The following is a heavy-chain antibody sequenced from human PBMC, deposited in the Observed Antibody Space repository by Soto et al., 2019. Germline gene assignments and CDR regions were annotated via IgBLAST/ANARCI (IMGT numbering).Heavy chain of an antibody. CDR1: GGTFSSYA. V-gene: IGHV1-69*13. D-gene: IGHD2-2*01. Sequence: SVKVSCKASGGTFSSYAISWVRQAPGQGLEWMGGIIPIFGTANYAQKFQGRVTITADESTSTAYMELSSLRSEDTAGYYCARDPGYCSSTSCYPYYYGMDVWGQGTTVTVSS. CDR2: IIPIFGTA. CDR3: ARDPGYCSSTSCYPYYYGMDV. J-gene: IGHJ6*02.